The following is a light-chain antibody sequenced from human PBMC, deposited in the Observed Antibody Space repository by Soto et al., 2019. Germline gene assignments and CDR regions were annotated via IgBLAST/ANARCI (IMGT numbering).Light chain of an antibody. Sequence: EIVMTQSPATLPVSPGDRATLSCRASQTIYNNLAWYQQKPGQAPRLLIYSASTMPTGLPARFSGSGSGTEFTLTISSLQSEDFAAYFCQQYTAWPLTFGGGTKVVIK. CDR1: QTIYNN. J-gene: IGKJ4*01. CDR3: QQYTAWPLT. V-gene: IGKV3-15*01. CDR2: SAS.